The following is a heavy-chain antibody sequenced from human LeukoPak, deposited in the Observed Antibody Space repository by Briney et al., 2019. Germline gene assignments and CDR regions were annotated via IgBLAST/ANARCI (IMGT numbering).Heavy chain of an antibody. CDR1: GYTFTCYY. CDR3: ARDHCSGGSCYDFVDY. CDR2: INPNSGGT. D-gene: IGHD2-15*01. Sequence: ASVKVSCKASGYTFTCYYMHWVRQATGQGFEWMGRINPNSGGTNYAQKFQGRVTMTRDTSISTAYMELSRLRSDDAAVYYCARDHCSGGSCYDFVDYWGQGTLVTVSS. J-gene: IGHJ4*02. V-gene: IGHV1-2*06.